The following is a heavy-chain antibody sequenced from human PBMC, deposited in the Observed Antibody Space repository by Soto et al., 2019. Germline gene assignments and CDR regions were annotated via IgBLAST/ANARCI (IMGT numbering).Heavy chain of an antibody. CDR2: LTGAADNT. CDR1: GFTFSNYA. J-gene: IGHJ4*02. V-gene: IGHV3-23*01. CDR3: AKEWGGSWYYFDY. D-gene: IGHD1-26*01. Sequence: VQLLESGGGLVQPGGSLRLSCAASGFTFSNYAMNWVRQAPGKGLQWVSTLTGAADNTYYADSVKGRFTISRDNSRNTLFLQMNSLRDEDTAVYYCAKEWGGSWYYFDYWGQGTLVTVSS.